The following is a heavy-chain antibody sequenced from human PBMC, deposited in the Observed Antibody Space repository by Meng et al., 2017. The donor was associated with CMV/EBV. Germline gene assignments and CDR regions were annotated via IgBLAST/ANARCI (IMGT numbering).Heavy chain of an antibody. CDR3: ARGTVVRGVIIAHPN. Sequence: SGYTFTSYGISWVRQAPGQGLEWMGWISAYNGNTNYAQKLQGSVTMTTDTSTSTAYMKLRSLRSDDTAVYYCARGTVVRGVIIAHPNWGQGTLVTVSS. V-gene: IGHV1-18*01. D-gene: IGHD3-10*01. CDR2: ISAYNGNT. J-gene: IGHJ4*02. CDR1: GYTFTSYG.